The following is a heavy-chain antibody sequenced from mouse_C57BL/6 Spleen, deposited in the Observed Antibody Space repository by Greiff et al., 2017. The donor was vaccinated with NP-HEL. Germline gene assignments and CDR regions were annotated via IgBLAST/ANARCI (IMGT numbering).Heavy chain of an antibody. Sequence: EVKVEESGGGLVQPGGSMKLSCAASGFTFSDAWMDWVRQSPEKGLEWVAEIRHKANNHATYYAESVKGRFTISRDDSKSSVYLQMNSLRAEDTGIYYCTPRNAWFAYWGQGTLVTVSA. CDR3: TPRNAWFAY. V-gene: IGHV6-6*01. J-gene: IGHJ3*01. CDR2: IRHKANNHAT. D-gene: IGHD2-1*01. CDR1: GFTFSDAW.